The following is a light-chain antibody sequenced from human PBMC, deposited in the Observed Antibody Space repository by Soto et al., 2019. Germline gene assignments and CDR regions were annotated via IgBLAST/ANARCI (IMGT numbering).Light chain of an antibody. J-gene: IGKJ1*01. Sequence: DIQMTQSPSSLSASVGDIVTIMCRASQTISNYLNWYQQKPGQASKLLISATSSLQGGVPSRFSGSRSGTNFTLTISSLQPEDFATYYCQQTYHAPRAFGQGTKVDIK. V-gene: IGKV1-39*01. CDR2: ATS. CDR3: QQTYHAPRA. CDR1: QTISNY.